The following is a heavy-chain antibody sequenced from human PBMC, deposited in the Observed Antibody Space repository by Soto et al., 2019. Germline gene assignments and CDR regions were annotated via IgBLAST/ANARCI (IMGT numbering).Heavy chain of an antibody. CDR3: TTDQLAGAGTPYYFDN. Sequence: GGPMIHSCGASEVTFSNAWMSWVSQAPGKGLEWVGRIRSKSDGETIDYAASVRGRFIISRDDSKSTLYLQMNGLKTEDAAVYYCTTDQLAGAGTPYYFDNWGQGTLVTVAS. V-gene: IGHV3-15*01. D-gene: IGHD6-19*01. CDR1: EVTFSNAW. CDR2: IRSKSDGETI. J-gene: IGHJ4*02.